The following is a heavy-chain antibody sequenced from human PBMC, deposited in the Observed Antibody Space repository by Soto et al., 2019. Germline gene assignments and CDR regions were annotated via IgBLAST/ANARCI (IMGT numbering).Heavy chain of an antibody. CDR3: ERLRDYNYYMDF. J-gene: IGHJ6*03. CDR1: GGSISINGYY. Sequence: PSETLSLTCTFSGGSISINGYYWSWNHLPPGKGLECIGSIYYSGSTYYNPSLKSRVTISVDTSKNQFSLKLSSVTAADTALYFCERLRDYNYYMDFRGKGTTVTVSS. V-gene: IGHV4-39*01. CDR2: IYYSGST.